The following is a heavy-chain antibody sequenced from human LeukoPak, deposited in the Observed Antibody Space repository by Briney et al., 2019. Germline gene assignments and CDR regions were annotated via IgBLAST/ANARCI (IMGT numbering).Heavy chain of an antibody. D-gene: IGHD2-2*02. Sequence: ASVKVSCKASGGTFSSYAISWVRQAPGQGLEWMGGIIPIFGTANYAQKFQGRVTITADESASTAYMELSSLRSEDTAVYYCARGPEGYCSSTSCYTPFDYWGQGTLVTVSS. CDR2: IIPIFGTA. CDR3: ARGPEGYCSSTSCYTPFDY. CDR1: GGTFSSYA. V-gene: IGHV1-69*13. J-gene: IGHJ4*02.